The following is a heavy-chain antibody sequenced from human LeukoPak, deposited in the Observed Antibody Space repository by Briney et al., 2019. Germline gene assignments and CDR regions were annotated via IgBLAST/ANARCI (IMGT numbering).Heavy chain of an antibody. CDR3: ARSRDGGNSDY. V-gene: IGHV1-18*01. Sequence: ASVKVSCKASGCTFTSCGISRVRQAPGQGHEWMGWISAYNGNTNYAQKLQGRVTMTTDTSTSTAYMELRSLRSDDTAVYYCARSRDGGNSDYWGQGTLVTVSS. CDR1: GCTFTSCG. D-gene: IGHD4-23*01. CDR2: ISAYNGNT. J-gene: IGHJ4*02.